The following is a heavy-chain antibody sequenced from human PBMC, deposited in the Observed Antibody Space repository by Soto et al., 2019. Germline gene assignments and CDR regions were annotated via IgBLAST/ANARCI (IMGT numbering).Heavy chain of an antibody. CDR3: VRQGFGRLHGLVDV. Sequence: GASVKVSCKASGGTFSSYAISWVRQAPGQGLEWMGGIIPIFGTANYAQKFQGRVTITADESTSTAYMELSSLRSEDTAVYYCVRQGFGRLHGLVDVWGQGTTVTVSS. D-gene: IGHD3-10*01. CDR2: IIPIFGTA. CDR1: GGTFSSYA. V-gene: IGHV1-69*13. J-gene: IGHJ6*02.